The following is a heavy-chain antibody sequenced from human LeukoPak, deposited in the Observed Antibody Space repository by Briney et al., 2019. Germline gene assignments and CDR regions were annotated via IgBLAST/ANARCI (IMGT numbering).Heavy chain of an antibody. CDR3: AKDRSCTNDICHGDFDY. CDR2: ISGSGGST. Sequence: GGSLRLSCAASGFTFSSYAVSWVRQAPGKGLEWVSSISGSGGSTYNADSVKGRFTISRDNSKNTLYLQMNSLRAEDTALYYCAKDRSCTNDICHGDFDYWGQGTLVTVSS. CDR1: GFTFSSYA. V-gene: IGHV3-23*01. J-gene: IGHJ4*02. D-gene: IGHD2-8*01.